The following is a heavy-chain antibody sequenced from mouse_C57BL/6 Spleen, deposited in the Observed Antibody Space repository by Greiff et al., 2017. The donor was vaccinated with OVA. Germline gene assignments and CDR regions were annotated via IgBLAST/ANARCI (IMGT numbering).Heavy chain of an antibody. CDR2: IYPRSGNT. CDR3: HDGYFAY. J-gene: IGHJ3*01. D-gene: IGHD2-3*01. CDR1: GYTFTSYG. V-gene: IGHV1-81*01. Sequence: VKVVESGAELARPGASVKLSCKASGYTFTSYGISWVKQRTGQGLEWIGEIYPRSGNTYYNEKFKGKATLTADKSSSTAYMELRSLTSEDSAVYFCHDGYFAYWGQGTLVTVSA.